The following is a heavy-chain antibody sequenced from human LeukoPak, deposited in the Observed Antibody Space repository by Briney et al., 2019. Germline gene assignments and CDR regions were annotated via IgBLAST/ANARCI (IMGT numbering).Heavy chain of an antibody. CDR2: INHSGST. Sequence: PSETLSLTCAVYGGSFSGYYWSWIRQPPGKGLEWIGEINHSGSTNYNPSLKSRVTISVDTSKNQFSLKLSSVTAADTAVYYCARGGFMRLRDCSSTSCYATPDWFDPWGQGTLVTVSS. V-gene: IGHV4-34*01. J-gene: IGHJ5*02. D-gene: IGHD2-2*01. CDR1: GGSFSGYY. CDR3: ARGGFMRLRDCSSTSCYATPDWFDP.